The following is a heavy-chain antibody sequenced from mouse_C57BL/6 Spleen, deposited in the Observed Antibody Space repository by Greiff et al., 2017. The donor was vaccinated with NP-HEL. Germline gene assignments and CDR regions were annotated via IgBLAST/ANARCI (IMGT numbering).Heavy chain of an antibody. V-gene: IGHV1-50*01. J-gene: IGHJ3*01. CDR3: ARNYYGSSPSGFAC. D-gene: IGHD1-1*01. CDR2: IDPSDSYT. Sequence: QVQLQQPGAELVKPGASVKLSCKASGYTFTSYWMHWVKQRPGQGLEWIGEIDPSDSYTNYNQKFKGKATLTVDTSSSTAYMQLSSLTSEDSAVYYCARNYYGSSPSGFACWGQGALVTVS. CDR1: GYTFTSYW.